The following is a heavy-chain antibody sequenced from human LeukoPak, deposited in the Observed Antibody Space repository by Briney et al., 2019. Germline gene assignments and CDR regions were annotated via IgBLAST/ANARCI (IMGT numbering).Heavy chain of an antibody. J-gene: IGHJ4*02. CDR3: AKADPYDFPFDY. V-gene: IGHV3-23*01. CDR1: GFTFNNYW. CDR2: ISGSGGST. Sequence: GGSLRLSCAASGFTFNNYWMTWVRQAPGKGLEWVSAISGSGGSTYYADSAKGRFTISRDNSKNTLYLQMNSLRAEDTAVYYCAKADPYDFPFDYWGQGTLVTVSS. D-gene: IGHD3-3*01.